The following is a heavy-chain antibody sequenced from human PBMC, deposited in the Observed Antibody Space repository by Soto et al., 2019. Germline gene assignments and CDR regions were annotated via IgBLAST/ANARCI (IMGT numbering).Heavy chain of an antibody. CDR1: GYTFTSYG. CDR2: ISAYNGNT. D-gene: IGHD2-2*01. V-gene: IGHV1-18*01. CDR3: ARDSIVVVPAAIPNWFDP. J-gene: IGHJ5*02. Sequence: QVPLVQSGAEVKKPGASVKVSCKASGYTFTSYGISWVRQAPGQGLEWMGWISAYNGNTNYAQKLQGRVTMTTDTSTSTGYMELRSLRSDDTAVYYCARDSIVVVPAAIPNWFDPWGQGTLVTVSS.